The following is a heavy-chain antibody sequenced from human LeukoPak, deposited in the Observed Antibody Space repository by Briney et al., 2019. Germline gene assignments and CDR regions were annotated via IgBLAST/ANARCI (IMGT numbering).Heavy chain of an antibody. CDR2: IIPILGIA. V-gene: IGHV1-69*04. CDR3: ASYYYGSGFDY. J-gene: IGHJ4*02. CDR1: GGTFSSYA. D-gene: IGHD3-10*01. Sequence: SVKVSCKASGGTFSSYAISWVRQAPGQGLEWMGRIIPILGIANYAQKFQGRVTITADKSTSTAYMELSSLRSEDTAVYYCASYYYGSGFDYWGRGTLVTVSS.